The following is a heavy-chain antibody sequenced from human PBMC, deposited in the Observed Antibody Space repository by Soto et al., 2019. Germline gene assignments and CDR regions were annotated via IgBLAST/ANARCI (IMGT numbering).Heavy chain of an antibody. CDR2: VHHSWGS. CDR1: GGSISSYY. D-gene: IGHD3-10*02. CDR3: ARQVFGPLHGRVDF. Sequence: QVQLQESGPGLVKPSETLSLSCTVSGGSISSYYWSWFRQSPGKRMEWIGYVHHSWGSSYNPSLHIRVAISLDPSKRQFYLKLTSVTATDTAVYYCARQVFGPLHGRVDFWGQGTTFTVSS. V-gene: IGHV4-59*08. J-gene: IGHJ6*02.